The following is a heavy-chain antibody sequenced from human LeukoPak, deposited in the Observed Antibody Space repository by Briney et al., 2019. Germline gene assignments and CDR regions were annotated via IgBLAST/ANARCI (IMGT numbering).Heavy chain of an antibody. CDR3: ARYILTVTGYWYFDL. V-gene: IGHV4-59*08. CDR1: SGSMNNHY. CDR2: ICYSGST. Sequence: SETLSLTCTVSSGSMNNHYWSWIRQPPGKGLEWVGYICYSGSTNYNPSLKSRATISVDTSKNQFSLSLNSVTAADTAVYFCARYILTVTGYWYFDLWGRGTLVTVSS. D-gene: IGHD3-9*01. J-gene: IGHJ2*01.